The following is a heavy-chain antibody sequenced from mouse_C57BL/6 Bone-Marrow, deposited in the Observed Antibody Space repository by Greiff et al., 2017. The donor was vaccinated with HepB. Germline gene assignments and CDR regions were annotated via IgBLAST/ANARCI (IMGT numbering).Heavy chain of an antibody. D-gene: IGHD1-2*01. CDR2: IDPETGGT. J-gene: IGHJ3*01. V-gene: IGHV1-15*01. CDR3: TREGSTTAAY. Sequence: QVQLQQSGAELVRPGASVTLSCKASGYTFTDYEMHWVKQTPVHGLEWIGAIDPETGGTAYNQKFKGKAILTADKSSSTAYMELRSLTSEDSAVYYCTREGSTTAAYGGQGTLVTVSA. CDR1: GYTFTDYE.